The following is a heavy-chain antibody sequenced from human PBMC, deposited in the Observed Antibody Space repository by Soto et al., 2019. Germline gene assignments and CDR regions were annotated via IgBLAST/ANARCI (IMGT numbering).Heavy chain of an antibody. Sequence: EVQLVESGGGLVKPGGSLRLSCAASGFTFSSYSMDWVRQAPGKGLEWVSSVSTTSTYMYYADSVQGRFTISRDNAKNSLYLQMNSLRAEDSLVYYFGRGASYSAVTLEGALGYGGLATLVTVSS. D-gene: IGHD4-17*01. V-gene: IGHV3-21*01. J-gene: IGHJ4*02. CDR3: GRGASYSAVTLEGALGY. CDR2: VSTTSTYM. CDR1: GFTFSSYS.